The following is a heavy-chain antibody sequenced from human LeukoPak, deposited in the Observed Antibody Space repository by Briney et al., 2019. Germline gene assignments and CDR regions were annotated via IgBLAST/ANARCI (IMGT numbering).Heavy chain of an antibody. D-gene: IGHD3-16*01. Sequence: GASVKVSCKASGYIFNKYGVSWVRQAPGQGLEWLAWISCYNGDTNYAQKFQGRVTVTTDTSTSTVFMELRNLNTDDTAVYYCARGIYGDYWGQGTLVTVSS. CDR3: ARGIYGDY. V-gene: IGHV1-18*01. J-gene: IGHJ4*02. CDR1: GYIFNKYG. CDR2: ISCYNGDT.